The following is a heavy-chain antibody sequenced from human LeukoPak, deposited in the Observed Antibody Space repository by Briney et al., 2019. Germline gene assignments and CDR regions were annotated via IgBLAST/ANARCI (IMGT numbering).Heavy chain of an antibody. CDR1: GFTFSSYS. D-gene: IGHD5-12*01. V-gene: IGHV3-48*01. CDR3: ARSYTGYDL. J-gene: IGHJ4*02. Sequence: GGALRLSCVASGFTFSSYSMNWGRQAPGEGLDWISGINSDSSAIYYADSVKGRFTISRDNAKNSLYLQMNGLRAEDTAVYYCARSYTGYDLWGQGTLVTVSS. CDR2: INSDSSAI.